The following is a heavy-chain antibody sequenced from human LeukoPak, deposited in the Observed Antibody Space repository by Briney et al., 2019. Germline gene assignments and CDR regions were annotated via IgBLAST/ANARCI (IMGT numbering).Heavy chain of an antibody. D-gene: IGHD2-2*01. CDR2: INHSGST. J-gene: IGHJ4*02. CDR1: GGSFSGYY. CDR3: ARVIFNWAKGSSTAPVDY. Sequence: SETLSLTCAVYGGSFSGYYWSWIRQPPGKGLEWIGEINHSGSTNYNPSLKSRVTISVDTSKNQFSLKLSSVTAADTAVYYCARVIFNWAKGSSTAPVDYWGQGTLVTVSS. V-gene: IGHV4-34*01.